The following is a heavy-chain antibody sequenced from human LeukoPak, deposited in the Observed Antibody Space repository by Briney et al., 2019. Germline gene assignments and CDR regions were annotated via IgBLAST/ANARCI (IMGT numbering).Heavy chain of an antibody. V-gene: IGHV3-30*04. D-gene: IGHD6-19*01. CDR1: GFTFSSYA. Sequence: GGSLRLSCAASGFTFSSYAMHWVRQAPGKGLEGVAVISYDGSNKYYTDSVKARFTISRDNSEDTLYLQMNRLRAEDTAVYYCARYLVYSSGWRGVCDYWGQGTLVTVSS. J-gene: IGHJ4*02. CDR2: ISYDGSNK. CDR3: ARYLVYSSGWRGVCDY.